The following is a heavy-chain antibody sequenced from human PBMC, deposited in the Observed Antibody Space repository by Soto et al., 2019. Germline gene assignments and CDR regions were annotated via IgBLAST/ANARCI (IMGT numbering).Heavy chain of an antibody. V-gene: IGHV4-59*01. CDR3: ARAADGDFDY. Sequence: SETLSLTCTVSGGSISSYYWSWIRQPPGKGLEWIGYIYYSGSTNYNPSLKSRVTISVDTSKNQFSLKPSSVTAADTAVYYCARAADGDFDYWGQGTLVTVSS. CDR2: IYYSGST. D-gene: IGHD3-16*01. J-gene: IGHJ4*02. CDR1: GGSISSYY.